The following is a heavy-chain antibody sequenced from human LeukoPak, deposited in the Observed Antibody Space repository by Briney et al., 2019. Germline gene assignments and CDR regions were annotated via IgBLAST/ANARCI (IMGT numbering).Heavy chain of an antibody. D-gene: IGHD3-3*01. J-gene: IGHJ4*02. V-gene: IGHV3-21*01. CDR3: ARSYWTYYDFWSGYYTGLVIDY. CDR2: ISSSSSHI. CDR1: GFTFSSDS. Sequence: GGSLRLSCAASGFTFSSDSLNWVSQAPGKGLEWVSSISSSSSHIYYADSLKVRFPISRDNSKNSLYLQMNSLRAEDTAVYYCARSYWTYYDFWSGYYTGLVIDYWGQGTLVTVSS.